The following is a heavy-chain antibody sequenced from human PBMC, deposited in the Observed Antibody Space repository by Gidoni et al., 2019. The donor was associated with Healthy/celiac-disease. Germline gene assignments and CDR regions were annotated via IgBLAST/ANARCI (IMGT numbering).Heavy chain of an antibody. V-gene: IGHV3-30*18. CDR2: ISYDGSNK. Sequence: QVQLVESGGGVVQPGRSLRLSCAASGFTFSSYGMHWVRQAPGKGLEWVAVISYDGSNKYYADSVKGRFTISRDNSKNTLYLQMNSLRAEDTAVYYCAKDVDSSGWSRWDYYYYYGMDVWGQGTTVTVSS. CDR3: AKDVDSSGWSRWDYYYYYGMDV. D-gene: IGHD6-19*01. J-gene: IGHJ6*02. CDR1: GFTFSSYG.